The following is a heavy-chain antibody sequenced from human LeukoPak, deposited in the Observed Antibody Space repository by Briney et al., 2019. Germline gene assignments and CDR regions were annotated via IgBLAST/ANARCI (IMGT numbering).Heavy chain of an antibody. CDR2: INPSGSSA. V-gene: IGHV1-46*01. Sequence: ASVKVSCKASGYTFTSYDINWVRQATGQGPEWMGFINPSGSSAAYAQKFQGRLTMTRDMFTSTDYMELTSLTSDDTAVYYCARDNSVGETAWWFDPWGQGTLVTVSS. CDR3: ARDNSVGETAWWFDP. CDR1: GYTFTSYD. J-gene: IGHJ5*02. D-gene: IGHD1-26*01.